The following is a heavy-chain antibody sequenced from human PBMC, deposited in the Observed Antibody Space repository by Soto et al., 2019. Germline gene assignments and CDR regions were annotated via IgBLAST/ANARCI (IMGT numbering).Heavy chain of an antibody. CDR1: GGSFSGYY. J-gene: IGHJ4*02. CDR3: TRDCLTGGACYPTD. CDR2: INHSTST. V-gene: IGHV4-34*01. D-gene: IGHD2-21*02. Sequence: QVHLQQWGAGLLKPSETLSLTCAVYGGSFSGYYWSWIRQPPGKGLEWIGEINHSTSTNYNPSLKSRVPISIDTSKNQFSLNLSSVTAADTAVYYCTRDCLTGGACYPTDWGQGTLVTVSS.